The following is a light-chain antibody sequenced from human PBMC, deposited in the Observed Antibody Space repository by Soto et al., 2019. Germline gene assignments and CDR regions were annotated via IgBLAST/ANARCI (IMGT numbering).Light chain of an antibody. CDR2: GAS. CDR1: QSVASN. Sequence: EIVMTQSPASLSVSPGDGATLSCRASQSVASNVAWYQQKPGQSPRLLIHGASTRAVCVPARFSGSGSGTDFTLTINSLQSEDFAVYYCQQYHNWPPQYTFGQGTKLQIK. V-gene: IGKV3-15*01. J-gene: IGKJ2*01. CDR3: QQYHNWPPQYT.